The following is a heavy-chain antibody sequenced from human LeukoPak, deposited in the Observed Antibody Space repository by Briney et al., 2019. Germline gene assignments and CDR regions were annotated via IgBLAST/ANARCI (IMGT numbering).Heavy chain of an antibody. CDR1: GYSISSGYY. D-gene: IGHD3-3*01. Sequence: PSETLSLTCTVSGYSISSGYYWGWIRQPPGKGLEWIGSIYHSGSTYYNPSLKRRVTISVDTSKNQFSLKLSSVTAADTAVYYCARINAAITIFGVVTLEGFFDYWGQGTLVTVSS. V-gene: IGHV4-38-2*02. J-gene: IGHJ4*02. CDR3: ARINAAITIFGVVTLEGFFDY. CDR2: IYHSGST.